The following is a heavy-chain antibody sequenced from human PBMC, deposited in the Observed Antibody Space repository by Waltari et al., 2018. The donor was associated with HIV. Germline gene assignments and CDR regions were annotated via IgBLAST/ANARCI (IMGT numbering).Heavy chain of an antibody. J-gene: IGHJ4*02. Sequence: QPQLQESGPGLVKPSETLSLTCTVSGGSISSSGYYWGWSRQPPGKGLEWIGTIYYSGSTYYNPSLKSGGTISAYTSKNQVSLKLSSVTAADTAVYYCARGASIGGWVRNDYWGQGTLVTVSS. CDR1: GGSISSSGYY. D-gene: IGHD6-6*01. CDR2: IYYSGST. V-gene: IGHV4-39*07. CDR3: ARGASIGGWVRNDY.